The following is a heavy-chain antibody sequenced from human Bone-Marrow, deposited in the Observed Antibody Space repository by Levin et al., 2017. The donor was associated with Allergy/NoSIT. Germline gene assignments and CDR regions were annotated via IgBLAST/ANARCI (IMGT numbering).Heavy chain of an antibody. J-gene: IGHJ3*02. D-gene: IGHD3-10*01. CDR3: ARETKLTDAFDI. Sequence: ASVKVSCKASGYTFTGYYMHWVRPAPGQGLEWMAWFNPHNGDTHYAQKFQGRVTLTRDTSISTAYMDLSRLKSDDSAVYFCARETKLTDAFDIWGQGTMVIVSS. V-gene: IGHV1-2*02. CDR2: FNPHNGDT. CDR1: GYTFTGYY.